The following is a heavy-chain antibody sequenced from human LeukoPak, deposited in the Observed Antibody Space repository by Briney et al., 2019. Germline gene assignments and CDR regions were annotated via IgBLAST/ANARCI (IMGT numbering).Heavy chain of an antibody. CDR1: GYTFTSYG. CDR2: ISAYNGNT. Sequence: ASVKFSCKASGYTFTSYGISWVRQAPGQGLEWMESISAYNGNTNYAQKFQGRVTMTRDTSISTAYMELSRLRSDDTTVYYCLREGQAPFDAWGQGTLVPVSS. J-gene: IGHJ4*02. CDR3: LREGQAPFDA. V-gene: IGHV1-18*01. D-gene: IGHD3-9*01.